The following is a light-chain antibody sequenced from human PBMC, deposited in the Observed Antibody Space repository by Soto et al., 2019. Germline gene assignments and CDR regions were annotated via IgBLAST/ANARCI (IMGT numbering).Light chain of an antibody. J-gene: IGLJ2*01. CDR1: ALPKQY. Sequence: SYELTQPPSVSVSPGQTARITCSGDALPKQYAYWYQQKPGQAPVLVIYKDSERPSGIPERFSGSSSGTTVTLTISGVQAEDEADYYCQSADSSGTYVVFGGGTKVPVL. V-gene: IGLV3-25*03. CDR3: QSADSSGTYVV. CDR2: KDS.